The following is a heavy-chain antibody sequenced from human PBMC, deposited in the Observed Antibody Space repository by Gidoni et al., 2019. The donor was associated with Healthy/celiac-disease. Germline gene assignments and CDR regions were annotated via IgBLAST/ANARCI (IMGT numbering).Heavy chain of an antibody. J-gene: IGHJ4*02. CDR3: ARALSSGWYGYQTSGDY. CDR1: GFTFSAHY. Sequence: QVQLVASGGGLVKPGGSLSHPCAASGFTFSAHYMSWLRQAPRKWLEWVSYISSSGSTIYYADSVKGRFTISRDNAKNSLYLQMNSLRAEDTAVYYCARALSSGWYGYQTSGDYWGQGTLVTVSS. V-gene: IGHV3-11*01. D-gene: IGHD6-19*01. CDR2: ISSSGSTI.